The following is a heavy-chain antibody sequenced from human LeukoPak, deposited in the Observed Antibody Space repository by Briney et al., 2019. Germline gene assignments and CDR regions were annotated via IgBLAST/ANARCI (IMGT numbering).Heavy chain of an antibody. CDR2: ISSNGGST. Sequence: GGSLRLSCAASGFTFSSYAMPWVRQAPGKGLEYVLAISSNGGSTYYANSVKGRFTISRDNSKNTLYLQMGSLRAEDMAVYYCARDARAAAGTNWFDPWGQGTLVTVSS. CDR1: GFTFSSYA. CDR3: ARDARAAAGTNWFDP. V-gene: IGHV3-64*01. J-gene: IGHJ5*02. D-gene: IGHD6-13*01.